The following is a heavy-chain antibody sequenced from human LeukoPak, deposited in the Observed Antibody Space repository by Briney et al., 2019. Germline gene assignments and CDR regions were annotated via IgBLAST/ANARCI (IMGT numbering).Heavy chain of an antibody. D-gene: IGHD6-13*01. CDR1: GFTFSSYG. CDR3: ARAPYSSSWYLDY. J-gene: IGHJ4*02. CDR2: IWYDGSNK. Sequence: PGGSLRLSCAASGFTFSSYGMHWVRQAPGKGLEWVAVIWYDGSNKYYADSVKGRFTISRDNSKNTLYLQMNSLRADDTAVYCCARAPYSSSWYLDYWGQGTLVTVSS. V-gene: IGHV3-33*01.